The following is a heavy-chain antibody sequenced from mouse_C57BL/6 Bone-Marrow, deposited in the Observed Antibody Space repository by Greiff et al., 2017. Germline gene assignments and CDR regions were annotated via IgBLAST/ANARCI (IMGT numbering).Heavy chain of an antibody. CDR3: ARPLRWLPYAMDY. V-gene: IGHV2-6*03. Sequence: QVQLKESGPGLVAPSQSLSITCTVSGFSLTSYGVHWVRQPPGKGLEWLVVIWSDGSTTYNSALKSRLSISKDNSKSQVFLKMNSLQTDDTAMYYCARPLRWLPYAMDYWGQGTSVTVSS. CDR2: IWSDGST. J-gene: IGHJ4*01. CDR1: GFSLTSYG. D-gene: IGHD2-3*01.